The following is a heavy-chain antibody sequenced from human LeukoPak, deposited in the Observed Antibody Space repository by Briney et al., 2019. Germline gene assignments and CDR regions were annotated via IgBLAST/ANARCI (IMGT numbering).Heavy chain of an antibody. Sequence: KPSETLSLTCAVYGGSFSGYYWSWIRQPPGKGLEWIGEINHSGSTNYNPSLKSRVTISVDTSKNQFSLKLSSVTAADTAVYYCARHRRFLEWLLSFDDAFDIWGQGTMVTVSS. D-gene: IGHD3-3*01. CDR2: INHSGST. CDR1: GGSFSGYY. J-gene: IGHJ3*02. V-gene: IGHV4-34*01. CDR3: ARHRRFLEWLLSFDDAFDI.